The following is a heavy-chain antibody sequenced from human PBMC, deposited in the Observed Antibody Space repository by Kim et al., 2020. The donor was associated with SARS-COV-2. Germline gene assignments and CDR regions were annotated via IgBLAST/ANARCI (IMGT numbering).Heavy chain of an antibody. V-gene: IGHV3-74*01. CDR3: AREGIAAAGDGVGDY. CDR1: GFNFSSYW. Sequence: GGSLRLSCEASGFNFSSYWMHGARQAPGKGLVWVSRINSDGSATRYADSVKGGFTISRDNAKNTLYVQINSLRAEDTAVYFCAREGIAAAGDGVGDYWGQGTLVTVSS. D-gene: IGHD6-13*01. CDR2: INSDGSAT. J-gene: IGHJ4*02.